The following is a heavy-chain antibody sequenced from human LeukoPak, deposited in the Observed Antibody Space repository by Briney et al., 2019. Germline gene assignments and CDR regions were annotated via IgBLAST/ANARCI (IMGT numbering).Heavy chain of an antibody. CDR3: ARGQYDFWSGYDVNWFDP. Sequence: RASETLSLTCAVSGGSMRTGLYYWNWIRQPAGKGLEWIERIYPSGNTNYNPSLESRVTISVDTAKNQFSLKLISVTAADTALYYCARGQYDFWSGYDVNWFDPWGQGTLVIVSS. CDR1: GGSMRTGLYY. D-gene: IGHD3-3*01. CDR2: IYPSGNT. J-gene: IGHJ5*02. V-gene: IGHV4-61*02.